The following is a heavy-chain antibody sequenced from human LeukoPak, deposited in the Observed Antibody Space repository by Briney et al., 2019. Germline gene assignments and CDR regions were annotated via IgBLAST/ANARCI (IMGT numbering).Heavy chain of an antibody. CDR2: IYYSGST. CDR3: ASLYCSGGSCYPVR. CDR1: SGSISSSSYY. J-gene: IGHJ6*02. V-gene: IGHV4-39*01. Sequence: SETLSLTCTVSSGSISSSSYYWGWIRQPPGKGLEWIGSIYYSGSTYYNPSLKSRVTISVDTFKNQFSLKLSSVTAADTAVYYCASLYCSGGSCYPVRWGQGTTVTVSS. D-gene: IGHD2-15*01.